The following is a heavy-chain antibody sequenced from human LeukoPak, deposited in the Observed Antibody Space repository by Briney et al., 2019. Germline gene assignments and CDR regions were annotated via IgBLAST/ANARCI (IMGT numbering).Heavy chain of an antibody. CDR1: GFTFSSYS. D-gene: IGHD3-10*01. CDR2: ISSSSSYI. CDR3: ASVTSMVRGIGMGV. Sequence: PGGSLRLSCAASGFTFSSYSMNWVRQAPGKGLEWVSSISSSSSYIYHADSVKGRFTISRDNAKNSLYLQMNSLRAEDTAVYYCASVTSMVRGIGMGVWGKGTTVTVSS. V-gene: IGHV3-21*01. J-gene: IGHJ6*04.